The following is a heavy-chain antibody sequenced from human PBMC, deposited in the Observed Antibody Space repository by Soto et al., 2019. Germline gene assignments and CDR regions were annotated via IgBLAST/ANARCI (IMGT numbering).Heavy chain of an antibody. V-gene: IGHV4-30-4*01. CDR1: GGSISSGDYY. D-gene: IGHD4-17*01. CDR2: IYYSGST. CDR3: ARDGVAYGGIYRHWYFDL. J-gene: IGHJ2*01. Sequence: QVQLQESGPGLVKPSQTLSLTCTVSGGSISSGDYYWSWIRQPPGKGLEWIGYIYYSGSTYYNPSLKSRVTISVDTSKNQFSLKLCSVTAADTAVYYCARDGVAYGGIYRHWYFDLWGRGTLVTVSS.